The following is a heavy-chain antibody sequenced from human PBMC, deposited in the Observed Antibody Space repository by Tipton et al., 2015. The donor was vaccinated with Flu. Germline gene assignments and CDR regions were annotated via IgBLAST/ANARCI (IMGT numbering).Heavy chain of an antibody. CDR3: AAFCGGSDCYIVNY. CDR2: ISQDGSEK. D-gene: IGHD2-21*01. CDR1: GFTFSNYW. J-gene: IGHJ4*02. V-gene: IGHV3-7*03. Sequence: SLRLSCAASGFTFSNYWMSWIRQAPRKGLEWVAHISQDGSEKYYVDSVKGRFTISRDNAKKSLYPQMNSLRAEDTAVYYCAAFCGGSDCYIVNYWGQGTLVTVSS.